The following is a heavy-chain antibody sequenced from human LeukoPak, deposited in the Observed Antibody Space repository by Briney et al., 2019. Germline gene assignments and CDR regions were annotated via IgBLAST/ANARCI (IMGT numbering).Heavy chain of an antibody. D-gene: IGHD4-11*01. Sequence: QPGGSLRLSCAASGFTFSDYAMGWVRQAPGKGLEWVSVISGSGYTTYYADSVKGRFTISRDNSKNTLYVQMNSLRAEDTAVYYCAREGVTIDYWGQGTLVTVSS. V-gene: IGHV3-23*01. CDR1: GFTFSDYA. CDR3: AREGVTIDY. J-gene: IGHJ4*02. CDR2: ISGSGYTT.